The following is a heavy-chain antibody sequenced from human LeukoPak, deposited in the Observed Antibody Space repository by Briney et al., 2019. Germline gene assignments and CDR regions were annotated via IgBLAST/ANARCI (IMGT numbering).Heavy chain of an antibody. CDR1: GGSISSSSYY. Sequence: PSETLSLTCTVSGGSISSSSYYWGWIRQPPGKGLEWIGSIYYSGSTYYNPSLKSRVTISVDTSKNQFSLKLSSVTAADTAVYYCARLVVPAATLFGGDYYYMDVWGKGTTVTVSS. J-gene: IGHJ6*03. V-gene: IGHV4-39*01. D-gene: IGHD2-2*01. CDR2: IYYSGST. CDR3: ARLVVPAATLFGGDYYYMDV.